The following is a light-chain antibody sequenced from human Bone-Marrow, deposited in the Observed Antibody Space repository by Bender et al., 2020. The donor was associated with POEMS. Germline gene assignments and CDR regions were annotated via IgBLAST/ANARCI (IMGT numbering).Light chain of an antibody. Sequence: QSVLTQPTSVSGAPGQRVTISCTGSSSNIGARYEVHWYQQLPGTAPKLLIYGDNNRPSGVSDRFSGSKSGTSASLAITGLQAEDEADYYCQSYDGSLSGWVFGGGTKVTVL. J-gene: IGLJ3*02. CDR1: SSNIGARYE. CDR2: GDN. CDR3: QSYDGSLSGWV. V-gene: IGLV1-40*01.